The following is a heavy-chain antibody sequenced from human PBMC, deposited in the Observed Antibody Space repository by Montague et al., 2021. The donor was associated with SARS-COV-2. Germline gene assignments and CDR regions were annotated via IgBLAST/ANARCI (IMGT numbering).Heavy chain of an antibody. J-gene: IGHJ4*02. D-gene: IGHD4-23*01. CDR1: GFSLSTSGMC. V-gene: IGHV2-70*01. CDR2: IDWDDDK. CDR3: ARGRYGGNRGYYFDY. Sequence: VKPTQTLTLTCTFSGFSLSTSGMCVSWIRQPPGKALEWLALIDWDDDKYYSTSLKTRLTISKDTSKNQVVLTMTNMDPVDTATYYCARGRYGGNRGYYFDYWGQGTPVTVSS.